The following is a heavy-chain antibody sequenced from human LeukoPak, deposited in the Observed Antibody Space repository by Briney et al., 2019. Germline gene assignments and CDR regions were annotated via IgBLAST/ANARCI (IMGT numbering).Heavy chain of an antibody. CDR1: GGSFSGYY. CDR3: ARGNYYDSSGLPFDY. J-gene: IGHJ4*02. Sequence: SETLSLTCAVYGGSFSGYYWSWIRQPPGKGLEWIGEINHSGSTNYNPPLKSRVTISVDTSKNQFSLNLTSVTAADTAVYYCARGNYYDSSGLPFDYWGQGTLVTVSS. V-gene: IGHV4-34*01. D-gene: IGHD3-22*01. CDR2: INHSGST.